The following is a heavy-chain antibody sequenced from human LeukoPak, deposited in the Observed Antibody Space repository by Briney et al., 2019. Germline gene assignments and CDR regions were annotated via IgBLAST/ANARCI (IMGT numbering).Heavy chain of an antibody. V-gene: IGHV1-69*01. CDR2: IIPIFGTA. CDR3: ARERQQLELDY. Sequence: ASVKVSCKASGGTFSSYAISWVRQAPGQGLDWMGGIIPIFGTANYAQKFQGRVAITADESTSTAYMELSSLRSEDTAVYYCARERQQLELDYWGQGTLVTVSS. CDR1: GGTFSSYA. J-gene: IGHJ4*02. D-gene: IGHD6-13*01.